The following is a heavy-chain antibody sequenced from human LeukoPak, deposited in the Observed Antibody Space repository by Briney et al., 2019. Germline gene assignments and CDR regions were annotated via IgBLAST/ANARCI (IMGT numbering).Heavy chain of an antibody. Sequence: ASVKVSCKVSGYTLTELSMHWVRQAPGKGLEWMGGFDPEDGETIYAQKFQGGVTMTEDTSTDTAYMELSSLRSEDTAVYYCATVYGPAVAGHFDYWGQGTLVTVSS. CDR2: FDPEDGET. CDR3: ATVYGPAVAGHFDY. D-gene: IGHD6-19*01. J-gene: IGHJ4*02. V-gene: IGHV1-24*01. CDR1: GYTLTELS.